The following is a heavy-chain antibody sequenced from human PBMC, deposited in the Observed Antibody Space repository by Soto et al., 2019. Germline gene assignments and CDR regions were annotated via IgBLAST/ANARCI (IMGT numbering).Heavy chain of an antibody. D-gene: IGHD3-10*01. Sequence: PSETLSLTCTVSGGSISSGDYYWSWIRQPPGKGLEWIGYIYYSGSTYYNPSLKSRVTISVDTSKNQFSLKLSSVTAADTAVYYCARGSLLWFGEFVGYFDYWGQGTLVTVPQ. J-gene: IGHJ4*02. V-gene: IGHV4-30-4*01. CDR3: ARGSLLWFGEFVGYFDY. CDR1: GGSISSGDYY. CDR2: IYYSGST.